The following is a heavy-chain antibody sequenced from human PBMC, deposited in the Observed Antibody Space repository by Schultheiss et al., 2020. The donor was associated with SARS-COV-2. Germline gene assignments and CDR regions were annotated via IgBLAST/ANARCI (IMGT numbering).Heavy chain of an antibody. D-gene: IGHD6-19*01. CDR1: GFTFTGSS. CDR3: ARGGTAVADGIIFDY. J-gene: IGHJ4*02. Sequence: GGSLRLSCAASGFTFTGSSMNWVRQAPGKGLEWVAVISYDGSNKYYADSVKGRFTISRDNSKNTLYLQMNSLRAEDTAVYYCARGGTAVADGIIFDYWGQGTLVTVSS. V-gene: IGHV3-30*03. CDR2: ISYDGSNK.